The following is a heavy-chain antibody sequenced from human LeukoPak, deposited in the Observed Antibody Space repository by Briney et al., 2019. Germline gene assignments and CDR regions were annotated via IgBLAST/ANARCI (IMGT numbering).Heavy chain of an antibody. Sequence: GGSLRLSCEASGFTLSSNAMYWVRQAPGKGLEWVAAIASNGGSEYYADSVKGRFTISRDNSKNTLFLQMNSLRPDDTAVYYCAKRGHYSINWYHYFDYWGEGTLVTVSS. CDR2: IASNGGSE. J-gene: IGHJ4*02. CDR3: AKRGHYSINWYHYFDY. CDR1: GFTLSSNA. V-gene: IGHV3-30*18. D-gene: IGHD6-13*01.